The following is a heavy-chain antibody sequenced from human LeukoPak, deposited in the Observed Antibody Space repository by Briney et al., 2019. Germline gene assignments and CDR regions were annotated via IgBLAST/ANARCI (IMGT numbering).Heavy chain of an antibody. J-gene: IGHJ4*02. CDR1: GFTYTNFG. V-gene: IGHV3-23*01. D-gene: IGHD3-22*01. Sequence: PGGSLRLSCAASGFTYTNFGMSWVRQAPGKGLEWVSSITVNGERTDYADSVNGRFTISRDNSKDTLYLQMNSLRAEDTAVYYCAKGRGFDSSGYYYYWGQGTLVTVSS. CDR3: AKGRGFDSSGYYYY. CDR2: ITVNGERT.